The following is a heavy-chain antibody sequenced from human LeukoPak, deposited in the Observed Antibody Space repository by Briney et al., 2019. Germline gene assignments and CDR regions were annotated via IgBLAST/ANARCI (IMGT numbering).Heavy chain of an antibody. CDR2: IKQDGSEK. CDR3: ARDQGSGINYYYYYMDV. J-gene: IGHJ6*03. Sequence: GGSLRLSCAASGFTFSSYWMSWVRQAPGKGLELVANIKQDGSEKYYVDSVKGRFTISRDNAKNSLYLQMNSLRAEDTAVYYCARDQGSGINYYYYYMDVWGKGTTVTVSS. D-gene: IGHD3-10*01. V-gene: IGHV3-7*01. CDR1: GFTFSSYW.